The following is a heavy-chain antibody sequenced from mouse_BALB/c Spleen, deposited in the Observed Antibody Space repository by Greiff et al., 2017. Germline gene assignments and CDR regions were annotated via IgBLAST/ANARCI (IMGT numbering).Heavy chain of an antibody. CDR1: GFTFSSYT. J-gene: IGHJ2*01. V-gene: IGHV5-6-4*01. CDR3: TRDFGVRFDY. CDR2: ISSGGSYT. D-gene: IGHD2-14*01. Sequence: EVQRVESGGGLVKPGGSLKLSCAASGFTFSSYTMSWVRQTPEKRLEWVATISSGGSYTYYPDSVKGRFTISRDNAKNTLYLQMSSLKSEDTAMYYCTRDFGVRFDYWGQGTTLTVSS.